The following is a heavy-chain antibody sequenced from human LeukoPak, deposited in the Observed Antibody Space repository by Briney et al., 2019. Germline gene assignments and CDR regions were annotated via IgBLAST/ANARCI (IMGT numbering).Heavy chain of an antibody. Sequence: SETLSLTCAVYGGSFSGYYWSWIRQPPGKGLEWIGEINHSGSTNYNPSLKSRVTISVDKSKNQVSLKLSSVTAADTAVYYCARRRGRGIFGVVYFDYWGQGTLVTVSS. V-gene: IGHV4-34*01. CDR3: ARRRGRGIFGVVYFDY. D-gene: IGHD3-3*01. J-gene: IGHJ4*02. CDR2: INHSGST. CDR1: GGSFSGYY.